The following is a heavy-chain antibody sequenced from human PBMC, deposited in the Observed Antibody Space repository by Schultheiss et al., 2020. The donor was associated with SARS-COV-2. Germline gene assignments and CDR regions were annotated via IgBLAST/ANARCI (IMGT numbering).Heavy chain of an antibody. CDR2: ISYDGSNK. Sequence: GGSLRLSCAASGFTFSSYAMHWVRQAPGKGLEWVAVISYDGSNKYYADSVKGRFTISRDNSKNTLYLQMNSLRAEDTAVYYCARDGSRREYFQHWGQGTLVTVSS. J-gene: IGHJ1*01. CDR1: GFTFSSYA. V-gene: IGHV3-30*01. CDR3: ARDGSRREYFQH.